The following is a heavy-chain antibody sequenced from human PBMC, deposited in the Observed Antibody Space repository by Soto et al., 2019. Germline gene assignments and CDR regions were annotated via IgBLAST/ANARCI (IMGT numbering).Heavy chain of an antibody. Sequence: ASVKVSCKASAYTFTSCAMHWVRQAPGQRLEWMGWINAGNGDTKYSQHFQGRVTITRDTSASTVHLELRSLRPEDTAVYYCAGYDILTAYPGHGGFWGQGTLVTVSS. CDR3: AGYDILTAYPGHGGF. D-gene: IGHD3-9*01. J-gene: IGHJ4*02. CDR2: INAGNGDT. V-gene: IGHV1-3*01. CDR1: AYTFTSCA.